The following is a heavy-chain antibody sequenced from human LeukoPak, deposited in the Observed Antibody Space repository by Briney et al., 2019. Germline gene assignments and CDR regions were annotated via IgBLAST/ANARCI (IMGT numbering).Heavy chain of an antibody. Sequence: PGRSLRLSCAASGFTFSLYWMSWVRQAPGKGLEWVANIRQDGNEIYYVDSVKGRFTISRDNAKNSLYLQMNSLRVEDTAVYYCARDPDTTMGNPGFDPWGQGTLVTVSS. CDR1: GFTFSLYW. V-gene: IGHV3-7*01. D-gene: IGHD5-18*01. CDR2: IRQDGNEI. CDR3: ARDPDTTMGNPGFDP. J-gene: IGHJ5*02.